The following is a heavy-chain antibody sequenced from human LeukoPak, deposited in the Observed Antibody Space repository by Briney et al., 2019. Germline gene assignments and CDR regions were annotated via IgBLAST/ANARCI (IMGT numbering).Heavy chain of an antibody. V-gene: IGHV3-53*04. CDR3: ARDRIAVAGTKYYYYGMDV. Sequence: GGSLRLSCAASGFTVGSNYMSWVRQAPGKGLEWVSVIYSGGSTYYADSVKGRFTISRHNSKNTLYLQMNSLRAEDTAVYYCARDRIAVAGTKYYYYGMDVWGQGTTVTVSS. CDR2: IYSGGST. D-gene: IGHD6-19*01. CDR1: GFTVGSNY. J-gene: IGHJ6*02.